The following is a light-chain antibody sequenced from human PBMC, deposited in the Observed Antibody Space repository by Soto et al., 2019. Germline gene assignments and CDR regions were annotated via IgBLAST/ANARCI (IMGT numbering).Light chain of an antibody. CDR1: SSDVGAYRH. CDR2: DVS. CDR3: SAYTTSRSYI. J-gene: IGLJ1*01. Sequence: SVLTQPASVSGSPGQAITISCTGTSSDVGAYRHVSWHQQYPGKAPKLMIYDVSDRPSGVSYRFSGSKSGNTASLTISGLQAEDEADYYCSAYTTSRSYIFGSGTKVTVL. V-gene: IGLV2-14*01.